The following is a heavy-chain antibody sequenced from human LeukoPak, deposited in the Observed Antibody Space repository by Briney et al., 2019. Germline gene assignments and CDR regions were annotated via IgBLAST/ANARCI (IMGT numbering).Heavy chain of an antibody. V-gene: IGHV4-61*02. Sequence: SQTLSLTCTVSGGSISSGSYYWSWIRQPAGKGLEWIGRIYTSGSTNYNPSLKSRVTISVDPSKNQFSLKLSSVTAADTAVYYCARDAGGYSYGRGYNWFDPWGQGTLVTVSS. CDR1: GGSISSGSYY. CDR2: IYTSGST. J-gene: IGHJ5*02. CDR3: ARDAGGYSYGRGYNWFDP. D-gene: IGHD5-18*01.